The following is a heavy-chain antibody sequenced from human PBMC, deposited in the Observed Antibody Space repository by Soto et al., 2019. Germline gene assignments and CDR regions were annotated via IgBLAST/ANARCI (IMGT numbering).Heavy chain of an antibody. CDR2: VDSAGSGT. J-gene: IGHJ4*02. V-gene: IGHV3-74*01. CDR3: ATVFEH. Sequence: VPLVESGGGSVQPGGSLRLSCVPSGITFSGFWMHWVRQVPGKGLVWVARVDSAGSGTSYADFVKGRFTISRDNAKNTLSLQMDSLRVEDTAVYYCATVFEHWGQGIPVTVSS. CDR1: GITFSGFW.